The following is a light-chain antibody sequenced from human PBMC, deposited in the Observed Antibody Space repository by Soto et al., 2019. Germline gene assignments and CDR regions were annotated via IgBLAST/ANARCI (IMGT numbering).Light chain of an antibody. J-gene: IGKJ1*01. V-gene: IGKV3-20*01. Sequence: IFLTHSPGTLSLSPLERATLCCRAIQSVSSSYLAWYQQKPGQAPRLLIYGASSRATGIPDRFSGSGSGTDFTLTIRRLEPEDFAVYYCKHYSSYSCQFAKGTXVEIK. CDR1: QSVSSSY. CDR3: KHYSSYSCQ. CDR2: GAS.